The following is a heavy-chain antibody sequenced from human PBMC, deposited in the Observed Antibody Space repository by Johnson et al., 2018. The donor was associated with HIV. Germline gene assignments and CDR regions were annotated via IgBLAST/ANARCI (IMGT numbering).Heavy chain of an antibody. J-gene: IGHJ3*02. CDR1: GFPFSSYE. V-gene: IGHV3-48*03. CDR2: ITSRGRII. CDR3: ASEGGWELRAFDI. Sequence: VQLVESGGGLVQPGGSRRLSCAAAGFPFSSYEMNWVRQAPGKGLEWISYITSRGRIIYYADSVKGRFTISRDNAKNSLYLQMNSLRAEDTAVYYCASEGGWELRAFDIWGQGTMVTVSS. D-gene: IGHD1-26*01.